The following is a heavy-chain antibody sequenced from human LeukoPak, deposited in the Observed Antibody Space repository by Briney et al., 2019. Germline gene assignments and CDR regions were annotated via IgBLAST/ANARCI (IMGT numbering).Heavy chain of an antibody. Sequence: GGSLRLSCAASGFTVSSNYMSWVRQAPGKGLEWVSVIYSGGSTYYADSVKGRFTISRDNSKNTLYLQMNSLRAEDTAVYHCARETTYYDFWSGYYSVTNYYGMDVWGQGTTVTVSS. CDR3: ARETTYYDFWSGYYSVTNYYGMDV. CDR2: IYSGGST. CDR1: GFTVSSNY. J-gene: IGHJ6*02. D-gene: IGHD3-3*01. V-gene: IGHV3-66*01.